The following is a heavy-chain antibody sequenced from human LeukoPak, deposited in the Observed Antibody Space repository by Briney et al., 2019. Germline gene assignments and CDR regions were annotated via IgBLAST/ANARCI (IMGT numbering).Heavy chain of an antibody. CDR1: GITLSSYG. Sequence: GGSLRLSCAVSGITLSSYGMSWVRQAPGKGLEWASYISSSGSTIYYADSVKGRFTISRDNAKNSLYLQMNSLRAEDTAVYYCARDNGYCSSTSCYNNWFDPWGQGTLVTVSS. CDR3: ARDNGYCSSTSCYNNWFDP. CDR2: ISSSGSTI. J-gene: IGHJ5*02. V-gene: IGHV3-48*04. D-gene: IGHD2-2*01.